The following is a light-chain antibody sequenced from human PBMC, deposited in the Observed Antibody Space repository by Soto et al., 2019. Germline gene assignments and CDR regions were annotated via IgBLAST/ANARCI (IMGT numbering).Light chain of an antibody. CDR1: TNDIGRYEY. J-gene: IGLJ2*01. V-gene: IGLV2-14*01. CDR3: SSYTDSTTVI. CDR2: EIR. Sequence: QSALTQPASLSGSPGQSITISCTGSTNDIGRYEYVSWFQQHPGKVPKLLIYEIRNRPSGVSARFSGSQAGTTASLTISGLRAEDEAHYYCSSYTDSTTVIFGGGTKLTV.